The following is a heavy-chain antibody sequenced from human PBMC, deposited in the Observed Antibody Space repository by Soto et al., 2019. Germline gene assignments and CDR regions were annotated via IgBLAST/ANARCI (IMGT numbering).Heavy chain of an antibody. CDR2: ISWNGGST. CDR1: GFTFDDYT. D-gene: IGHD3-10*01. V-gene: IGHV3-43*01. CDR3: QGVRVVQGANTYRYFDY. J-gene: IGHJ4*02. Sequence: GGSLRLSCAASGFTFDDYTMHWVRQAPGKGLEWVSLISWNGGSTYYADSVKGRFTISRDNSKNSLYLQMNSLRTEDTAVYYCQGVRVVQGANTYRYFDYWGQGTLVTVSS.